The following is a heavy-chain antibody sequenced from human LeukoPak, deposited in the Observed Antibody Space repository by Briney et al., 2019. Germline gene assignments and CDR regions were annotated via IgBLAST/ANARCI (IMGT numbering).Heavy chain of an antibody. J-gene: IGHJ4*01. V-gene: IGHV4-34*01. CDR3: ARVNGGSGGPDFDY. CDR2: INHRGST. CDR1: GGSFSAYY. D-gene: IGHD3-10*01. Sequence: SETLSLTCAVYGGSFSAYYWSWIRQPPGKGLEWIGEINHRGSTNYNPSLKSRVSIAVDTSKNQFSLKLNSVTAADTAVYYCARVNGGSGGPDFDYWGHGTLVTVSS.